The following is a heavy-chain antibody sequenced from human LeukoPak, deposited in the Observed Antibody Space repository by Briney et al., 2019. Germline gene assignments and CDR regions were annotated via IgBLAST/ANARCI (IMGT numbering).Heavy chain of an antibody. D-gene: IGHD2-8*02. CDR2: VHYTGST. J-gene: IGHJ4*02. CDR3: ARSSRIKVSGGGGFDC. Sequence: SETLSLTCTVSGGSISSSSYCWGRVRQPAGRGLEWIVGVHYTGSTYSNPSLKSRVTMSVATYNNLFSLKETPITAADPAFYYCARSSRIKVSGGGGFDCWGRGSLVVVSS. CDR1: GGSISSSSYC. V-gene: IGHV4-39*01.